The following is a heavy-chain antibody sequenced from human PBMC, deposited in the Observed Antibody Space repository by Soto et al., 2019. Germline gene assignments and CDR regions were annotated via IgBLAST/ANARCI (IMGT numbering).Heavy chain of an antibody. D-gene: IGHD3-3*01. Sequence: ASVKVSCKASGYTFTSYDINWVRQATGQGLEWMGWMNPNSGNTGYAQKFQGRVTMTRNTSISTAYMELSSLRSEDTAVYYCASNTYDFWSGYYFTGELMYGMDVWGQGTTVTSP. J-gene: IGHJ6*02. V-gene: IGHV1-8*01. CDR2: MNPNSGNT. CDR1: GYTFTSYD. CDR3: ASNTYDFWSGYYFTGELMYGMDV.